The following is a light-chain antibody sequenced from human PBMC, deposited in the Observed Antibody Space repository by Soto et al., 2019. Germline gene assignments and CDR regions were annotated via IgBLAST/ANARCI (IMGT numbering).Light chain of an antibody. V-gene: IGKV1-5*01. CDR1: QSINTW. Sequence: DIQMTQSPSTLSASVGDRVAITCRASQSINTWLAWYKLKPGKAPKLLIYDASTLESGVPSRFSGSGSGTEFTLTISSLQPDDFATYYCQQYASYSPTFCQGAKVDIK. J-gene: IGKJ1*01. CDR2: DAS. CDR3: QQYASYSPT.